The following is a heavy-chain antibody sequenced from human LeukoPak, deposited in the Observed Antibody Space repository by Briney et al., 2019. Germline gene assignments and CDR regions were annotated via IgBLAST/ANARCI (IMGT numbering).Heavy chain of an antibody. D-gene: IGHD3-3*01. J-gene: IGHJ6*03. CDR2: INHSGST. Sequence: SETLSLTCAVYGGSFSGYYWSWIRQPPGKGLEWIGEINHSGSTNYNPSLKSRVTISVDTSKNQFSLKLSSVTAADTAVYYCARDITIFGVESYYYMDVWGKGTTVTVSS. CDR3: ARDITIFGVESYYYMDV. CDR1: GGSFSGYY. V-gene: IGHV4-34*01.